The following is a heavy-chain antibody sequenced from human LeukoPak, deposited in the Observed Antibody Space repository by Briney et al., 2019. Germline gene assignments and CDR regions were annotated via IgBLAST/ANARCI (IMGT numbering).Heavy chain of an antibody. Sequence: HSGGSLRLSCAASGFTFSSYAMHWVRQAPGKGLEYVSAISSNGGSTYYANSVKGRFTISRDNAKNSLFLQMNSLRDEDTAVYYCARDMYYGDYEIDYWGQGTLVTVSS. CDR3: ARDMYYGDYEIDY. CDR1: GFTFSSYA. V-gene: IGHV3-64*01. D-gene: IGHD4-17*01. CDR2: ISSNGGST. J-gene: IGHJ4*02.